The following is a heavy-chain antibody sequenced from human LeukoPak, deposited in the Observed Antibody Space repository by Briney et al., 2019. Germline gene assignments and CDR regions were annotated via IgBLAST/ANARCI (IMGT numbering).Heavy chain of an antibody. Sequence: ASVKVSCKASGYTFTSYYMHWVRQAPGQGLEWMGIINPSGGSTSYAQKFQGRVTMTRDTSASTVYMELSSLRSEDTAVYYCAREWRDGYNSTRGGLLLFDYWGQGTLVTVSS. CDR3: AREWRDGYNSTRGGLLLFDY. V-gene: IGHV1-46*01. J-gene: IGHJ4*02. CDR1: GYTFTSYY. CDR2: INPSGGST. D-gene: IGHD5-24*01.